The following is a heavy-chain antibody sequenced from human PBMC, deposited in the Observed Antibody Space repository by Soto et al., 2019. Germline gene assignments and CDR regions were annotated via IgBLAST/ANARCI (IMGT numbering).Heavy chain of an antibody. V-gene: IGHV3-30-3*01. CDR3: ARERAAQYYFDY. CDR1: GFTFSSYA. Sequence: GGSLRLSCAASGFTFSSYAMHWVRQAPGKGLEWVAVISYDGSNKYYADSVKGRFTISRDNSKNTLYLQMNSLRAEDTAVYYCARERAAQYYFDYWGQGTLVTVSS. D-gene: IGHD6-25*01. CDR2: ISYDGSNK. J-gene: IGHJ4*02.